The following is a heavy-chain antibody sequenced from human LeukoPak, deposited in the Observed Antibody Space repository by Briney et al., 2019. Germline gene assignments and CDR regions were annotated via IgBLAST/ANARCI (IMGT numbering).Heavy chain of an antibody. CDR2: IKQDGSEK. J-gene: IGHJ4*02. CDR1: GFTFSSYW. CDR3: ARDGTDYSYSHDY. Sequence: GGSLRLSYAASGFTFSSYWMSWVRQAPGKGLEWVANIKQDGSEKYYVDSVKGRFTISRDNAKNSLYLQMNSLRAEDTAVYYCARDGTDYSYSHDYWGQGTLVTVSS. D-gene: IGHD5-18*01. V-gene: IGHV3-7*01.